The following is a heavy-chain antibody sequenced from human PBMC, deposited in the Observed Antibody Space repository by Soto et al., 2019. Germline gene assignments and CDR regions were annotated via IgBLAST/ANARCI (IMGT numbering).Heavy chain of an antibody. D-gene: IGHD6-13*01. CDR2: MNPNSGNT. V-gene: IGHV1-8*01. CDR3: ARERSAAGTGWFDP. J-gene: IGHJ5*02. Sequence: QVQLVQSGAEVKKPEASVKVSCKASGYTFTSYDINWVRQATGQGLEWMGWMNPNSGNTDYAQKFQGRVTMTRNTSISTAYMELSSLRSEDTAVYYCARERSAAGTGWFDPWGQGTLVTVSS. CDR1: GYTFTSYD.